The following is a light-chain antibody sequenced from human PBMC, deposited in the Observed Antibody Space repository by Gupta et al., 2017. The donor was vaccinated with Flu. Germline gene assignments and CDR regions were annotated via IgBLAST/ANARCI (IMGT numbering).Light chain of an antibody. Sequence: GTLSLSPGERATLSCRASQSLSNNYVAWYQQKPGQSPRLLIYGASSRATGIADRFGGSGSGTDFTLTISGLEAEDFAVYYCQQYDTSPLTFAGGAKVEIK. J-gene: IGKJ4*01. CDR1: QSLSNNY. V-gene: IGKV3-20*01. CDR3: QQYDTSPLT. CDR2: GAS.